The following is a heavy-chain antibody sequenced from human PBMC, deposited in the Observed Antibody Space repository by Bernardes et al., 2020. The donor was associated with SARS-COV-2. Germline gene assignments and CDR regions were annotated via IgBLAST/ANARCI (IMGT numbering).Heavy chain of an antibody. J-gene: IGHJ4*02. CDR1: GFTFSSYA. CDR3: AKRLSGNNPFDY. CDR2: ISSSGSPT. V-gene: IGHV3-23*01. Sequence: GGSLRLSCAASGFTFSSYALTWVRQAPGKGLEWVSIISSSGSPTFYADSVKGRFTISRDNSKNTLYLQMNSLRDEDTAVYYCAKRLSGNNPFDYWGQGTLVTGSS. D-gene: IGHD1-26*01.